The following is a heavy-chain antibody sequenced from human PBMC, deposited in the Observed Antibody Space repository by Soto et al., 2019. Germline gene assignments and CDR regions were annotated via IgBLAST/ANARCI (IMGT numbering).Heavy chain of an antibody. V-gene: IGHV6-1*01. D-gene: IGHD2-21*01. CDR1: GDSVSSNTAA. J-gene: IGHJ5*02. CDR3: ARGRVHIGAPPENWLDP. Sequence: SSETLSLTCAISGDSVSSNTAAWNWIRQSPSRGLEWLGRTYFRSKWYSDYAVSVKSRMTIDPDTSRNQFSLHLDSVTPEDTAVYYCARGRVHIGAPPENWLDPWGQGTLVTVSS. CDR2: TYFRSKWYS.